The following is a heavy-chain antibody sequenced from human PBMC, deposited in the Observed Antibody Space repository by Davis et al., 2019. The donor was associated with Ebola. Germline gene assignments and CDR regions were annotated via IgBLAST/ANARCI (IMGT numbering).Heavy chain of an antibody. D-gene: IGHD3-22*01. V-gene: IGHV1-2*04. J-gene: IGHJ4*02. Sequence: AASVKVSCKASGYTFTGYYIHWVRQAPGQGLERMGWISPNTGGSNYAQKFQGSVTMTRDTSISTAYMELSRLRSDDTAVYYCARSYHYDTSGYLPSLDYRGQGTLVTVSS. CDR2: ISPNTGGS. CDR3: ARSYHYDTSGYLPSLDY. CDR1: GYTFTGYY.